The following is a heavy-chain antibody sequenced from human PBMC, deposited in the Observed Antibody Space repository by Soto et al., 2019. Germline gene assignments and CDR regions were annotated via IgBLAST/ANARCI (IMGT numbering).Heavy chain of an antibody. V-gene: IGHV5-51*01. Sequence: GESLKISCKGSGYSFTSYWIAWVRQMPGKGLEWMGIIYPDDSDTRYSPSFQGQVTISADKSISTAYLQWSSLKASDTAMYYCARREGSWSYYYGMDVWGQGTTVTVS. D-gene: IGHD6-13*01. CDR1: GYSFTSYW. CDR3: ARREGSWSYYYGMDV. J-gene: IGHJ6*02. CDR2: IYPDDSDT.